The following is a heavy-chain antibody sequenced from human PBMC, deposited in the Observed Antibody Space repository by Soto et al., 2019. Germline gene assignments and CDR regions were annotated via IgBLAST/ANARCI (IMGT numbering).Heavy chain of an antibody. CDR1: GGSISSYY. J-gene: IGHJ6*02. V-gene: IGHV4-59*01. CDR2: IYYSGST. D-gene: IGHD2-15*01. CDR3: ARDPHPGRYCSGGSCYSFYYGMDV. Sequence: PSETLSLTCTVSGGSISSYYWSWIRQPPGKGLEWIGYIYYSGSTNYNPSLKSRVTISVDTSKNQFSLKLSSVAAADTAVYYCARDPHPGRYCSGGSCYSFYYGMDVWGQGTTVTVSS.